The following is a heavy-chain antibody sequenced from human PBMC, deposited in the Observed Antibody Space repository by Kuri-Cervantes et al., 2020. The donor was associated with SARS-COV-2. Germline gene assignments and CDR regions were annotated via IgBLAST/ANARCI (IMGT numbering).Heavy chain of an antibody. V-gene: IGHV3-48*04. CDR1: GFTFSSYA. Sequence: GESLKISCAASGFTFSSYAMSWIRQAPGKGLEWVSNIGPSGTTKYYADSVKGRFTISRDNAKNSLYLQMNSLRAEDTAVYYCARDAPKGPSHFDIWGQGTMVTVSS. CDR3: ARDAPKGPSHFDI. J-gene: IGHJ3*02. CDR2: IGPSGTTK.